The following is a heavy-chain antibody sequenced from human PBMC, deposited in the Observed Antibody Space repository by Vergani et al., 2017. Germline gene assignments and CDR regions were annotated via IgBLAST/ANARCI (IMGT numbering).Heavy chain of an antibody. CDR1: GFTFSSYA. CDR3: AKFLYPVIVVVPTGADY. CDR2: ISGSGGST. D-gene: IGHD2-2*01. J-gene: IGHJ4*02. Sequence: EVQLLESGGGLVQPGGSLRLSCAASGFTFSSYAMSWVRQAPGKGLKWVSAISGSGGSTYYADSVKGRFTISRGNSKNTLYLQMNSLRAEDTAVYYCAKFLYPVIVVVPTGADYWGQGTLVTVSS. V-gene: IGHV3-23*01.